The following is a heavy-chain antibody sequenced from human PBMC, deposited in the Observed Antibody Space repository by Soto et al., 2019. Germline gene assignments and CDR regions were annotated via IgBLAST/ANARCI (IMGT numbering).Heavy chain of an antibody. J-gene: IGHJ3*02. D-gene: IGHD3-3*01. Sequence: SETLSLTCAVYGGSFSGYYWSWIRQPPGKGLEWIGEINHSGSTNYNPSLKSRVTISVDTSKNQFSLKLSSVTAADTAVYYCASSPYYDFWSGYEDRDAFDIWGQGTMVTVSS. CDR3: ASSPYYDFWSGYEDRDAFDI. V-gene: IGHV4-34*01. CDR2: INHSGST. CDR1: GGSFSGYY.